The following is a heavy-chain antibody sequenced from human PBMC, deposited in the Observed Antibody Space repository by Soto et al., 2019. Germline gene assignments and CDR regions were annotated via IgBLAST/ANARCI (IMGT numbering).Heavy chain of an antibody. CDR2: INAGNGNT. Sequence: GASVKVSCKASGSTFTSYAMHWVRQAPGQRLEWMGWINAGNGNTKYSQKFQGRVTITRDTSASTAYMELSSLRSEDTAVYYCAIRQPERWFDPWGQGTLVTVSS. V-gene: IGHV1-3*01. J-gene: IGHJ5*02. CDR1: GSTFTSYA. CDR3: AIRQPERWFDP.